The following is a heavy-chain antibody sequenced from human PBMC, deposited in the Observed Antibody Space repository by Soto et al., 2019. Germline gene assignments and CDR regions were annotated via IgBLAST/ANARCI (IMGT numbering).Heavy chain of an antibody. J-gene: IGHJ6*02. Sequence: LSLTCTVSGGSISSGDYYWSWIRQPPGKGLEWIGYIYYSGSTYYNPSLKGRVTISVDTSKNQFSLKLSSVTAADTAVYYCARDHTASYDFWSGYPSYYYGMDVWGQRTTVTVSS. CDR3: ARDHTASYDFWSGYPSYYYGMDV. CDR1: GGSISSGDYY. CDR2: IYYSGST. D-gene: IGHD3-3*01. V-gene: IGHV4-30-4*01.